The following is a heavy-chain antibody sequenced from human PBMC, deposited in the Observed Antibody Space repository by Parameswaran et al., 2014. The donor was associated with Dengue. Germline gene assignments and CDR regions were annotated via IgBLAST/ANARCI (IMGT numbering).Heavy chain of an antibody. CDR2: IYYSGST. D-gene: IGHD2-15*01. CDR3: ARQVRLQGRFDP. Sequence: WIRQPPGKGLEWIGSIYYSGSTYYNPSLKSRVTISVDTSKNQFSLKLSSVTAADTAVYYCARQVRLQGRFDPWGQGTLVTVSS. V-gene: IGHV4-39*01. J-gene: IGHJ5*02.